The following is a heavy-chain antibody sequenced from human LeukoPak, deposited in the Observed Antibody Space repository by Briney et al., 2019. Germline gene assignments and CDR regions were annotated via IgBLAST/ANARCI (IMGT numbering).Heavy chain of an antibody. D-gene: IGHD3-16*01. CDR1: GGTFSGYA. J-gene: IGHJ4*02. V-gene: IGHV1-69*13. CDR2: IIPIFGTA. CDR3: ARGPSYDYFDY. Sequence: SVKVSCEASGGTFSGYAISWVRQAPGQGLEWMGGIIPIFGTANYAQKFQGRVTITADESTSTAYMELSSLRSEDTAVYYCARGPSYDYFDYWGQGTLVTVSS.